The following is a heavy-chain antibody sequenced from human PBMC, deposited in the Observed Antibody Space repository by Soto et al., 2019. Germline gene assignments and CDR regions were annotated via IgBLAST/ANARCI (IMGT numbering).Heavy chain of an antibody. J-gene: IGHJ4*02. CDR3: AGQRKTVGTQGYFDH. V-gene: IGHV4-39*01. CDR1: GESISSSSYY. CDR2: IYYSGRT. Sequence: SETLSLTCIVSGESISSSSYYWGWIRQPPGKGLEWIGSIYYSGRTYYNPSFKSRVTISIDTSKNQFSLKLSSVTATDTAVYYCAGQRKTVGTQGYFDHWGQGSMVTVSS. D-gene: IGHD4-17*01.